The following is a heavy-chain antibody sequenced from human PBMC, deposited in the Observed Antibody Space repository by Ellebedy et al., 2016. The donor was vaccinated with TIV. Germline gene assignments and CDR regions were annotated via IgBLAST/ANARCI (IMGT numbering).Heavy chain of an antibody. CDR3: GTPGGYVSGFGQ. CDR1: GVAFSNYA. CDR2: ISGSGTAT. J-gene: IGHJ4*02. V-gene: IGHV3-23*01. Sequence: GESLKISCAASGVAFSNYAFSWVRQAPGKGLEWVSGISGSGTATYYADSVKGRFTISRDNSKNTLFLQMNSLRAEDTAVYYCGTPGGYVSGFGQWGQGTLVIVSS. D-gene: IGHD2-15*01.